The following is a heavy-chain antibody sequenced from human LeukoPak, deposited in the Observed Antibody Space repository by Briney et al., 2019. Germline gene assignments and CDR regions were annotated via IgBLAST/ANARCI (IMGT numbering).Heavy chain of an antibody. CDR2: ITDSGGSW. CDR1: GFTFSNYA. Sequence: GGSLRLSYAASGFTFSNYAMSWVRQAPRKGLEWVSTITDSGGSWYYADSVKGRFTISRDNSKNTLYLQMNSLRAEDMAVYYCANDLKATMVRGVIRYDYWGQGTLVTVSS. V-gene: IGHV3-23*01. D-gene: IGHD3-10*01. J-gene: IGHJ4*02. CDR3: ANDLKATMVRGVIRYDY.